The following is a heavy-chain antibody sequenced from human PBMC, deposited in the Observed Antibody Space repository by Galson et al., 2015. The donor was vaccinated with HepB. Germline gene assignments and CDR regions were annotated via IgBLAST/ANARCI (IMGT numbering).Heavy chain of an antibody. CDR3: AREGSAHADAFDM. D-gene: IGHD2-15*01. CDR2: IYNSGTT. Sequence: SETLSLTCAVSGDSISSRNWWSWVRQPPGKGLEWIGEIYNSGTTNYNPSLKSRVTISIDKSKNDFSLKLNSVTAADTAVYYCAREGSAHADAFDMWGQGTMVIVSS. J-gene: IGHJ3*02. V-gene: IGHV4-4*02. CDR1: GDSISSRNW.